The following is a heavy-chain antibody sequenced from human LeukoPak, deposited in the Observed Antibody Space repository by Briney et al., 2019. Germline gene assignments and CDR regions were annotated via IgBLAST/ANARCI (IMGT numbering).Heavy chain of an antibody. CDR1: GGSISNYY. CDR3: ARDFYGDNGHHPFDY. V-gene: IGHV4-4*07. J-gene: IGHJ4*02. D-gene: IGHD2-8*01. CDR2: IYASGST. Sequence: SETLSLTCSVSGGSISNYYWNWLRQPAGKGLEWIGRIYASGSTNYNPSLKSRVTISMDKSKNHFSLNLKSVTAADTAFYYCARDFYGDNGHHPFDYWGQGIQVTVS.